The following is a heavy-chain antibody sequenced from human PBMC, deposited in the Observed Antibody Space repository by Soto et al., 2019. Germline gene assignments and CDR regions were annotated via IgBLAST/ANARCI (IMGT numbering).Heavy chain of an antibody. CDR3: AREVNGYCSGDSCYPRAYYFDQ. D-gene: IGHD2-15*01. CDR1: GFTFRSYS. CDR2: ISTSSSYM. J-gene: IGHJ4*02. V-gene: IGHV3-21*04. Sequence: XGSLELCCAVSGFTFRSYSMNGVRQAPGKGLEWGSSISTSSSYMYYADSVKGRFTVSRDNAKNSLHLQMNSMRAEDTAVYYCAREVNGYCSGDSCYPRAYYFDQWGQGTLVTVSS.